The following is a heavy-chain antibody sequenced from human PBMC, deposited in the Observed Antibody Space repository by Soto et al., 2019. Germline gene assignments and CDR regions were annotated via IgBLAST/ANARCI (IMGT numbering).Heavy chain of an antibody. V-gene: IGHV3-23*01. CDR3: AKWNGYGDY. J-gene: IGHJ4*02. CDR2: VSGGSGVT. Sequence: EVQLLESGGGLVQPGGSLRLSCAVSGFSFSTYGVTWVRQAPGKGLEWVSGVSGGSGVTHYADSVKGRFTITGDNSKDTVYLHMNRLSVEDTAVYYCAKWNGYGDYWGQGTLVTVSS. D-gene: IGHD1-1*01. CDR1: GFSFSTYG.